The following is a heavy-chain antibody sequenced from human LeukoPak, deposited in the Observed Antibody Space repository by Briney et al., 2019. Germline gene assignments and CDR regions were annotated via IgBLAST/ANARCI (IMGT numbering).Heavy chain of an antibody. CDR1: GGSISSGGYY. D-gene: IGHD4-17*01. Sequence: PSETLSLTCTVSGGSISSGGYYWSWIRQHPGKGLEWIGYIYYSGSTYYNPSLKSRVTISVDTSKNQFSLKLSSVTAADTAVYYCARGRDLNYGDYYFDYWGQGTLVTVSS. CDR2: IYYSGST. V-gene: IGHV4-31*03. J-gene: IGHJ4*02. CDR3: ARGRDLNYGDYYFDY.